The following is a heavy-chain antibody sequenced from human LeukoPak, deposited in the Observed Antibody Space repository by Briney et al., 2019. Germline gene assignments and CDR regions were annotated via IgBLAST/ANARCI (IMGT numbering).Heavy chain of an antibody. Sequence: GASVKVSCTASGYTFTSYDINWVRQATGQGLEWMGWMNPNSGNTGYAQKFQGGVTITRNTSISTAYMELSSLRSEDTAVYYCARGVLGYCSSTSCYNDYYYYMDVWGKGTTVTVSS. CDR2: MNPNSGNT. CDR3: ARGVLGYCSSTSCYNDYYYYMDV. D-gene: IGHD2-2*02. V-gene: IGHV1-8*01. CDR1: GYTFTSYD. J-gene: IGHJ6*03.